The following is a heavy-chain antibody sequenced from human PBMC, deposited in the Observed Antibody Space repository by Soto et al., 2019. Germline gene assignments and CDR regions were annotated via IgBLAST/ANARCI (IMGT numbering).Heavy chain of an antibody. Sequence: QGQLVQSGAELKKPGASVKVSCKASGYTFTRYGISWVRQAPGQGLEWMGWISGYNGDTKYAQKFQGRVTMTVDTSTTTAYMELRSLTSDERAVYYCAKNGQPPYYYYGMDVWGQGTTVTVSS. V-gene: IGHV1-18*01. J-gene: IGHJ6*02. CDR1: GYTFTRYG. CDR3: AKNGQPPYYYYGMDV. D-gene: IGHD2-8*01. CDR2: ISGYNGDT.